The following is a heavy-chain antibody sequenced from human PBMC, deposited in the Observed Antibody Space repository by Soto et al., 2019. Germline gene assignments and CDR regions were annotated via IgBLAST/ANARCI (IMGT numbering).Heavy chain of an antibody. CDR1: GFTFSSYD. Sequence: EVQLVESGGGLVQPGGSLRLSCAASGFTFSSYDMHWVRQATGKGLEWVSAIGTAGDTYYPGSVKGRFTISRENAKNSLYLQMNSLRGGDTAVYYCARSQISGAFDIWGQGTMVTVSS. J-gene: IGHJ3*02. CDR2: IGTAGDT. CDR3: ARSQISGAFDI. D-gene: IGHD2-15*01. V-gene: IGHV3-13*04.